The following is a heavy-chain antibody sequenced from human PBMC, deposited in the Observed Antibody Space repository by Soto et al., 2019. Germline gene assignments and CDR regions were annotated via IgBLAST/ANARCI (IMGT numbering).Heavy chain of an antibody. V-gene: IGHV4-59*01. J-gene: IGHJ4*01. CDR3: ARGHNYDNGGYQYFDY. CDR1: GDTSTSYY. D-gene: IGHD3-22*01. Sequence: PSETLSLTCTVSGDTSTSYYWGWIRQAPGKGLEWIGHIHNSGTSTHNPSLNGRVTISIDMSKEQFSLKLTSLTSADTAVYYCARGHNYDNGGYQYFDYWGHGTLVTVSS. CDR2: IHNSGTS.